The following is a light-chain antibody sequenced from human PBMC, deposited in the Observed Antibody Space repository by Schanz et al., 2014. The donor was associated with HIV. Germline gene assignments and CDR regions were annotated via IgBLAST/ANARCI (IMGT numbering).Light chain of an antibody. V-gene: IGLV2-14*03. J-gene: IGLJ1*01. CDR3: SSYASTNTSRYV. CDR1: SSDVGGYNY. Sequence: QSALTQPPSASGSPGQSVTISCTGTSSDVGGYNYVSWYQQHPGKAPKLMIYDVSDRPSGVSNRFSGSKSGNTASLTISGLQSDDESDYYCSSYASTNTSRYVFRPGPKLTV. CDR2: DVS.